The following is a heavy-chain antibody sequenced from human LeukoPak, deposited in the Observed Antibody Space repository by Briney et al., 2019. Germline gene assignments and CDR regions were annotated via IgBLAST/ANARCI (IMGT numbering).Heavy chain of an antibody. CDR1: GGSISSSSYY. J-gene: IGHJ4*02. D-gene: IGHD2-2*01. CDR3: ARRDCTSTTFYAGSYYFDY. Sequence: SETLSLTCSVFGGSISSSSYYWGWIRQPPGKGLEWIGSIYYSGSSYYNPSLKSRVTISVDTSKNQFSLKLTSVTAADTAVYYCARRDCTSTTFYAGSYYFDYWGQGTLVTVSS. V-gene: IGHV4-39*01. CDR2: IYYSGSS.